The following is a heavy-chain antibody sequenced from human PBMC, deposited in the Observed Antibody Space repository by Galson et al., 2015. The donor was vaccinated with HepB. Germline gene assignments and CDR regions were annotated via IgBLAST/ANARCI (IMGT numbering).Heavy chain of an antibody. J-gene: IGHJ4*02. CDR3: AGEWGLEAPGWPPGK. CDR2: ISYHGGDK. Sequence: SLRLSCAASGFTFSTYAMHWVRQAPGKGLEWVAAISYHGGDKFYADSVKGRFTISRDNSKNTLYLQMNGLRADDTAVYYCAGEWGLEAPGWPPGKWGQGDLVTVSS. D-gene: IGHD6-19*01. V-gene: IGHV3-30-3*01. CDR1: GFTFSTYA.